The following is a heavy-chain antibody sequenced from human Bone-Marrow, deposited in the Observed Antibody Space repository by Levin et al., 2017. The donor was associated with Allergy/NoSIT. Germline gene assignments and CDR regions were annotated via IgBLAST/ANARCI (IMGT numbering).Heavy chain of an antibody. CDR1: GFTFSSYD. D-gene: IGHD2-8*01. CDR3: ARMRYDPHCTQSGY. V-gene: IGHV3-13*01. J-gene: IGHJ4*02. CDR2: IGTAGDT. Sequence: GGSLRLSCAASGFTFSSYDMHWVRQATGKGLEWVSAIGTAGDTYYPGSVKGRFTISRENAKNSLYLQMNSLRAGDTAVYYCARMRYDPHCTQSGYWGQGTLVTVSS.